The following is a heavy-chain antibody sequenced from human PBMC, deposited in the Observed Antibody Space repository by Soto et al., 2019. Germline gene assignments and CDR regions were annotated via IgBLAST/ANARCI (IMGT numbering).Heavy chain of an antibody. CDR1: GSSFSDYY. V-gene: IGHV3-11*05. CDR3: AGGQDNLAVNFDY. Sequence: QVQLVESGGGLVKPGGSLRLSCAASGSSFSDYYMSWIRQSPGKGLEWLSYITSSSSYTHYADSVKGRFTISRDNAKNSLYLQMNSLRADDTAVYYCAGGQDNLAVNFDYWGQGTLVTVSS. CDR2: ITSSSSYT. J-gene: IGHJ4*02. D-gene: IGHD1-1*01.